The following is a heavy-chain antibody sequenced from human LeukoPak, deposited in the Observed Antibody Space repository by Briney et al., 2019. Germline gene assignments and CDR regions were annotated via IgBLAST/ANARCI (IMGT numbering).Heavy chain of an antibody. CDR3: AKDVSRIQPPRYFDY. Sequence: GGSLGLSCAASGFTFSSYAMSWVRQAPGKGLEWVSAISGSGGSTYYADSVKGRFTISRDNSKNTLYLQMNSLRAEDTAVYYCAKDVSRIQPPRYFDYWDQGTLVTVSS. V-gene: IGHV3-23*01. CDR2: ISGSGGST. D-gene: IGHD5-18*01. J-gene: IGHJ4*02. CDR1: GFTFSSYA.